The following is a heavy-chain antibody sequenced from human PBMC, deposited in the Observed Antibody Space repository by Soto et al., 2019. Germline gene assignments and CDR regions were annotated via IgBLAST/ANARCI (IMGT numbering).Heavy chain of an antibody. CDR1: GGSISSGGYY. D-gene: IGHD5-18*01. CDR3: ARGGGYSFGSLCAY. J-gene: IGHJ4*02. Sequence: PSETLSLTCTVSGGSISSGGYYCRWIRQHRGKGLEWIGYIYYSGSTYYNPSLKSRVTISVDTYKNQFSLKLSSVTAADTAVYFCARGGGYSFGSLCAYWGLGTLVTVSS. V-gene: IGHV4-31*03. CDR2: IYYSGST.